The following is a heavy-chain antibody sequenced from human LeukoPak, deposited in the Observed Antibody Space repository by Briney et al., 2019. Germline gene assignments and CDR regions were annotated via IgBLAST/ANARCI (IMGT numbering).Heavy chain of an antibody. CDR3: AREGPAASTSFYYFMDV. J-gene: IGHJ6*03. CDR1: GGSISSYY. CDR2: IYYSGSS. D-gene: IGHD2-2*01. V-gene: IGHV4-59*12. Sequence: PSETLSLTCTVSGGSISSYYWNWIRQPPGKGLEWIGYIYYSGSSNYNPSLKSRVTISVDTSKNHFSLKLSSVTAADRAVYYCAREGPAASTSFYYFMDVWDKGTTVTVSS.